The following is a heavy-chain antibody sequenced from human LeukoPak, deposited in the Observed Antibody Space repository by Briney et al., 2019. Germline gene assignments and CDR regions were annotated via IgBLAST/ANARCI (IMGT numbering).Heavy chain of an antibody. CDR1: GGSISSYY. CDR3: ARAPLRYGDPPGAFDI. CDR2: IYYSGST. D-gene: IGHD4-17*01. V-gene: IGHV4-59*01. J-gene: IGHJ3*02. Sequence: SETLSLTCTVSGGSISSYYWSWIRQPPGKGLEWIGYIYYSGSTNYNPSLKSRVTISVDTSKNQFSLKLSSVTAADTAVYYCARAPLRYGDPPGAFDIWGQGTMVTVSS.